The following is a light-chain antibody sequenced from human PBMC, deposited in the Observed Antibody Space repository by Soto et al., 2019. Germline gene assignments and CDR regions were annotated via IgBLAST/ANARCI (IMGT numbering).Light chain of an antibody. CDR2: ATS. CDR1: QGIAPY. J-gene: IGKJ4*01. Sequence: DVQMTQSPSSLSAFVGDRVTITCRASQGIAPYLAWFQQKLGKVPKLLIYATSTLQSGVPSRFSGSGSGTDFTLTISSLQPEDVGTYYCQKYNSAPLTFGGGTKVEMK. V-gene: IGKV1-27*01. CDR3: QKYNSAPLT.